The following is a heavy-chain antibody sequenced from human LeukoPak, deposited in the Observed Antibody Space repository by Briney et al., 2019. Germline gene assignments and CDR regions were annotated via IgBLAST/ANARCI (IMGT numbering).Heavy chain of an antibody. CDR2: ISYDGRNK. V-gene: IGHV3-30*18. CDR1: GFTLSNYG. D-gene: IGHD4-17*01. Sequence: PGRSLRLSCAASGFTLSNYGMHWVRQAPGKGLEWVTFISYDGRNKYYADSVKGRFTVSRDNSKNTLYLQMNSLRAEDTAIYSCAKGPYGDYAGYYFDYWGQGTLVTVSS. CDR3: AKGPYGDYAGYYFDY. J-gene: IGHJ4*02.